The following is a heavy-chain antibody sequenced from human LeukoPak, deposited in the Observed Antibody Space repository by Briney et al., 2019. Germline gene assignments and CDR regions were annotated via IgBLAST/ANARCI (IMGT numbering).Heavy chain of an antibody. Sequence: GGSLRLSCAASRFTFSNYGMHWVRQAPGKGLEWVAIISYDGSNKYYADSVKGRFTISRDNSKNTLYLQMNSLRAEDTAVYYCARESTLVPAAFDYWGQGTLVTVSS. CDR3: ARESTLVPAAFDY. J-gene: IGHJ4*02. V-gene: IGHV3-30*03. D-gene: IGHD2-2*01. CDR1: RFTFSNYG. CDR2: ISYDGSNK.